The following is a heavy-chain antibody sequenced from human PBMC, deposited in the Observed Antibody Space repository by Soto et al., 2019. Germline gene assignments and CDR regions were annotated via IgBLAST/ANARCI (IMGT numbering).Heavy chain of an antibody. D-gene: IGHD3-3*01. CDR3: ARDRKGPWSGLDY. CDR1: GFTFSSYG. V-gene: IGHV3-33*01. CDR2: IWYDGSNK. J-gene: IGHJ4*02. Sequence: GGSLRLSCAASGFTFSSYGMHWVRQAPGKGLEWVAVIWYDGSNKYYADSVKGRFTISRDNSKNTLYLQMNSLRAEDTAVYYCARDRKGPWSGLDYWGQGTLVTVSS.